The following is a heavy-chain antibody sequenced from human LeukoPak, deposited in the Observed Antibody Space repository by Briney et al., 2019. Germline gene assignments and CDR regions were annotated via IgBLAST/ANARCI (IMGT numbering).Heavy chain of an antibody. CDR1: GGSISSYY. Sequence: PSETLSLTCNVSGGSISSYYWSWIRQPPGKGLEWIGYIYYSGSTNYNPSLKSRVTISVDTSKNQFSLKLSSVTAADTAVYYCASLTHSSGYSPFFDYWGQGTLVTVSS. CDR3: ASLTHSSGYSPFFDY. CDR2: IYYSGST. D-gene: IGHD3-22*01. V-gene: IGHV4-59*01. J-gene: IGHJ4*02.